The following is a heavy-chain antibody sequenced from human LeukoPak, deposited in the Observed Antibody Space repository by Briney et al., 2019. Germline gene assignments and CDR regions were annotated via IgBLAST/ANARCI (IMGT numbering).Heavy chain of an antibody. Sequence: SETLSLTCAVSGYSISSGYYWGWIRQPPGKGLEWIGSIYHSGSTYYNPSLKSRVTISVDTSKNQFSLKLSSVTAADTAVYYCARAGSVLLWFGELFGYWGQGTLVTVSS. CDR3: ARAGSVLLWFGELFGY. D-gene: IGHD3-10*01. CDR1: GYSISSGYY. V-gene: IGHV4-38-2*01. CDR2: IYHSGST. J-gene: IGHJ4*02.